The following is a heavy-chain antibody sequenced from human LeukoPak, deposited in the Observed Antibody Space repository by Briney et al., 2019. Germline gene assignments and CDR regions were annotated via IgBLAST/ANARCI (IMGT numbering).Heavy chain of an antibody. CDR1: GYSFTSYW. CDR3: ARLIAVAGTNWFDP. D-gene: IGHD6-19*01. V-gene: IGHV5-51*01. J-gene: IGHJ5*02. Sequence: GESLKISCKGSGYSFTSYWIGWLRQMPGKGLEWMGVIYPGDSDTRYSPSFQGQVTISADKSISTAYLQWSSLKASDTAMYYCARLIAVAGTNWFDPWGQGTLVTVSS. CDR2: IYPGDSDT.